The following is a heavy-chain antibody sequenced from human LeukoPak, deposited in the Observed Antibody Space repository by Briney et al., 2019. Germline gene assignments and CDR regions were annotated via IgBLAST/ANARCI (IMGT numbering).Heavy chain of an antibody. V-gene: IGHV3-21*01. J-gene: IGHJ4*02. CDR3: ARARLDVIDY. CDR1: GYTFTGYY. Sequence: EASVKVSCKASGYTFTGYYMHWVRQAPGKGLEWVSSISSTSLYISYTDSLKGRFTISRDNAKNSLYLQMNSLRAEDTAVYYCARARLDVIDYWGQGTLVTVSS. CDR2: ISSTSLYI. D-gene: IGHD3-16*01.